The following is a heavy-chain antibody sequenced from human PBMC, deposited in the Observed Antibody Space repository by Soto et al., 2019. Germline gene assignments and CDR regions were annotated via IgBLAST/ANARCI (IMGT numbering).Heavy chain of an antibody. J-gene: IGHJ4*02. D-gene: IGHD3-22*01. CDR2: IIPIFGTA. CDR3: PRERRVTYYYDSSGYYFDY. Sequence: QVQLVQSGAEVKKPGSSVKVSCKASGGTFSSYAISWVRQSPGQGLEWMGGIIPIFGTANYAQKFQGRVTITADEFTSPAYKELSSLRSEDTAVYYCPRERRVTYYYDSSGYYFDYWGKGTLVTVSS. CDR1: GGTFSSYA. V-gene: IGHV1-69*01.